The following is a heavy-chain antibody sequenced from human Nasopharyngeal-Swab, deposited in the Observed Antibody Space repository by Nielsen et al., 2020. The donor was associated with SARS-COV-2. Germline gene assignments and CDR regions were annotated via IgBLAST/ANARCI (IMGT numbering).Heavy chain of an antibody. V-gene: IGHV3-23*01. D-gene: IGHD2-2*01. CDR2: ISHGGDSR. CDR3: AKGSSSSCYSTSDI. CDR1: GFTFSSYA. Sequence: GGSLRLSCAASGFTFSSYAMTWVRQAPGKGLEWLSFISHGGDSRYYADPVKGRFTISRDDSKNTLYLQMNSLRADDTAIYYCAKGSSSSCYSTSDIWGQGTMVTVSS. J-gene: IGHJ3*02.